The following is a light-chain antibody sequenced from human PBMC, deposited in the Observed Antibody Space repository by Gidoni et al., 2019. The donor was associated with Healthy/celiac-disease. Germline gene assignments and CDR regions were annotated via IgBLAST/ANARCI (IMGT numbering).Light chain of an antibody. CDR2: AAA. CDR3: QQSYSTPPYT. J-gene: IGKJ2*01. V-gene: IGKV1-39*01. CDR1: QCISSY. Sequence: DIQMTQSLPSLSASVGDRVTITCRASQCISSYLNWYQQKPGKAPKLLIYAAASLQSGAPSRFSGSGSGTDFALTISSLQPEDFATYYCQQSYSTPPYTFGQGTKLEIK.